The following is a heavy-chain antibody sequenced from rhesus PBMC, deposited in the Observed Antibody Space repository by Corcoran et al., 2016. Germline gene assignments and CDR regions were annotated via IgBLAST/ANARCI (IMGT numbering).Heavy chain of an antibody. Sequence: QVQLQESGPGLVKPSETLSLPCAVSGASIRVYSWNWICPPPWTGLEWIGYIGGSGGSTYYNPSLKSRVTISTDTSKNQFSLKLSSGTAADTAVYYCARDARGGSWGIDYWGQGVLVTVSS. D-gene: IGHD6-25*01. CDR2: IGGSGGST. J-gene: IGHJ4*01. V-gene: IGHV4-165*02. CDR3: ARDARGGSWGIDY. CDR1: GASIRVYS.